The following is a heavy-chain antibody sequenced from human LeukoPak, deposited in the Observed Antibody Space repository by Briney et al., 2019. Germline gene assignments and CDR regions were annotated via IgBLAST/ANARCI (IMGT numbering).Heavy chain of an antibody. J-gene: IGHJ3*02. Sequence: GGSLRLSCAASGFSVSSYAMNWVRQTPGKGLEWVSAISGIGGGSTYYADSVKGRFIISRDNSKNTLYVQMDSLRVEDTAVYYCAREGWDLNALDIWGQGTMVTVSP. D-gene: IGHD1-26*01. CDR1: GFSVSSYA. CDR2: ISGIGGGST. CDR3: AREGWDLNALDI. V-gene: IGHV3-23*01.